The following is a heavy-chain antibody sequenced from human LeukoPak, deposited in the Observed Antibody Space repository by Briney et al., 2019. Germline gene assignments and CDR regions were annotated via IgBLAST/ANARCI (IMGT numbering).Heavy chain of an antibody. Sequence: ASVKVSCKASGYTFTSYYMHWVRQAPGQGLEWMGVINPSGGSTSYAQKFQGRVTMTRDTSTSTVYMELSSLRSEDTAVYYCTREIGYGDSDYWGQGTLVTVSS. CDR2: INPSGGST. CDR3: TREIGYGDSDY. CDR1: GYTFTSYY. D-gene: IGHD4-17*01. V-gene: IGHV1-46*01. J-gene: IGHJ4*02.